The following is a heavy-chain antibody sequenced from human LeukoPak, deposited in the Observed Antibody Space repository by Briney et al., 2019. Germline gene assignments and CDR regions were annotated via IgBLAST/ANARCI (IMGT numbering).Heavy chain of an antibody. CDR2: ITASGGNT. D-gene: IGHD5-18*01. Sequence: GGSLRLSCAASGFTFSSYWMSWVRQAPGKGLEWVSAITASGGNTYYADSVKGRFTISRDNSKNTLYLQVNSLRAEDTAVYYCAKGNGYSYGRYYFDYWGLGTLVTVSS. CDR1: GFTFSSYW. CDR3: AKGNGYSYGRYYFDY. V-gene: IGHV3-23*01. J-gene: IGHJ4*02.